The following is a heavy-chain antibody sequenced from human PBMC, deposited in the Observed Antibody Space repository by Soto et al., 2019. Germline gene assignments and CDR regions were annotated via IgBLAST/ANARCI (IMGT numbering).Heavy chain of an antibody. Sequence: GESLKISCKGFVYSFTSYWISWVRQMPGKGLEWMGRIDPSDSYTNYSPSFQGHVTISADKSISTAYLQWSSLKASDTAMYYCARATVVTPNDAFDIWGQGTMVTVSS. CDR2: IDPSDSYT. CDR1: VYSFTSYW. D-gene: IGHD4-17*01. J-gene: IGHJ3*02. V-gene: IGHV5-10-1*01. CDR3: ARATVVTPNDAFDI.